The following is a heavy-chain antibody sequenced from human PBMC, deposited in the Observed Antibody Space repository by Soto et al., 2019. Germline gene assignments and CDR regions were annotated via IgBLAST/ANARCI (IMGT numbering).Heavy chain of an antibody. CDR1: GFTFSIYA. CDR3: AKVPSPNDYGDIRVYYFDY. Sequence: SLRLSCAASGFTFSIYAISWVRQAPGKGLEWVSAISGSGGSTYYADSVKGRFTISRDNSKNTLYLQMNSLRAEDTAVYYCAKVPSPNDYGDIRVYYFDYWGQGTLVTVSS. V-gene: IGHV3-23*01. J-gene: IGHJ4*02. D-gene: IGHD4-17*01. CDR2: ISGSGGST.